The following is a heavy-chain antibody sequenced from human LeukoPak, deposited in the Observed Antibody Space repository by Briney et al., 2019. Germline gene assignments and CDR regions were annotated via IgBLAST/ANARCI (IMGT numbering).Heavy chain of an antibody. Sequence: SETLSLTCTVSGGSISSGDYYWSWIRQPPGKGLELIGYIYYSGSTYYNPSLKSRVTISVDTSKNQFSLKLSSVTAADTAVYYCARADFWSGLDYWGQGTLVTVSS. V-gene: IGHV4-30-4*01. CDR1: GGSISSGDYY. CDR2: IYYSGST. D-gene: IGHD3-3*01. J-gene: IGHJ4*02. CDR3: ARADFWSGLDY.